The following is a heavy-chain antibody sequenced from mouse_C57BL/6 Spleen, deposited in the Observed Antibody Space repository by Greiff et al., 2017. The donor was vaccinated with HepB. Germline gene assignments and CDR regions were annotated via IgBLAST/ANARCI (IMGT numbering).Heavy chain of an antibody. CDR2: IDPSDSYT. J-gene: IGHJ4*01. D-gene: IGHD1-1*01. CDR1: GYTFTSYW. V-gene: IGHV1-50*01. Sequence: QVQLQQPGAELVKPGASVKLSCKASGYTFTSYWMQWVKQRPGQGLEWIGEIDPSDSYTNYNQKFKGKATLTVDTSSSTAYMQLSSLTSEDSAFYDCARYGPHYYAMDYWGQGTSVTVSS. CDR3: ARYGPHYYAMDY.